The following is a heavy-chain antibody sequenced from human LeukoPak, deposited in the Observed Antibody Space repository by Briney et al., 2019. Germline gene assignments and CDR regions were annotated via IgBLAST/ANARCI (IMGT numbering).Heavy chain of an antibody. Sequence: GGSLRLSCAASGFTFSSYAMSWVRQAPGKGLEWVGRIKSKTDGGTTDYAAPVKGRFTISRDDSKNTLHLQMNSLKTEDTAVYYCTTDPIVATPWFDPWGQGTLVTVSS. V-gene: IGHV3-15*01. D-gene: IGHD5-12*01. CDR1: GFTFSSYA. CDR3: TTDPIVATPWFDP. J-gene: IGHJ5*02. CDR2: IKSKTDGGTT.